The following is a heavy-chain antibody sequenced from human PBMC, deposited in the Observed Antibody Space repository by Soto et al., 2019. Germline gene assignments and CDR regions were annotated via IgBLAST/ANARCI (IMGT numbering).Heavy chain of an antibody. J-gene: IGHJ3*01. V-gene: IGHV3-48*01. Sequence: GGSLRLSCAASGFTFSDYSMNWVRQAPGKGLEWVSYIGRSATTIYYSDSVKGRFTISRDNAKNSLYLQMNSLRVEDTAVYHCARDYQYAFDVWGQGIVVTVSS. CDR2: IGRSATTI. CDR1: GFTFSDYS. CDR3: ARDYQYAFDV. D-gene: IGHD2-2*01.